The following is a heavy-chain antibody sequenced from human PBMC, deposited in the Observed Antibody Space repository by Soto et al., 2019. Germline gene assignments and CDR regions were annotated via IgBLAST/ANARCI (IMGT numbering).Heavy chain of an antibody. D-gene: IGHD5-12*01. CDR3: ASRLTLATITGEAFDL. CDR2: FYYSGST. Sequence: QVQLQESGPGLVKPSETLSLTCTVSNGSIINYYWSWIRQPPGKGLEWIGFFYYSGSTNYNPHLTSRVTMSVDMSRNQLSLKLTSLTAAYTAVYYCASRLTLATITGEAFDLWGQGKMVTVSS. J-gene: IGHJ3*01. V-gene: IGHV4-59*01. CDR1: NGSIINYY.